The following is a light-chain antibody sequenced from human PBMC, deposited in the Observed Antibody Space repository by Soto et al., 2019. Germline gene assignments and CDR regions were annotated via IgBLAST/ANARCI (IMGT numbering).Light chain of an antibody. CDR2: DVN. V-gene: IGLV2-14*01. J-gene: IGLJ2*01. CDR3: TSYASGSSHVV. Sequence: QSALTQPASGSGSPGQWITLCCTGTSSDIGGYDYVSWYQRHPGKAPKLIIYDVNNRPSGVSNRFSGSKSGNTASLTISGLQAEDEADYYCTSYASGSSHVVFGGGTKLTVL. CDR1: SSDIGGYDY.